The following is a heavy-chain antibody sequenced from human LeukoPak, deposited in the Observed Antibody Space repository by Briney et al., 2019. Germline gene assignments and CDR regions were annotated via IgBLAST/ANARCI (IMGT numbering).Heavy chain of an antibody. CDR2: IRGSGDRT. V-gene: IGHV3-23*01. J-gene: IGHJ6*03. CDR1: GFTFSSYA. D-gene: IGHD1-26*01. CDR3: AKDSKIVGATFRSYHYMDV. Sequence: PGGSLRLSCAAFGFTFSSYAMSWVRQAPGKGLEWVSAIRGSGDRTHYADSVKGRFTISRDNSKNTLYLQMNSLRAEDTAVYYSAKDSKIVGATFRSYHYMDVWGKGAAVTVSS.